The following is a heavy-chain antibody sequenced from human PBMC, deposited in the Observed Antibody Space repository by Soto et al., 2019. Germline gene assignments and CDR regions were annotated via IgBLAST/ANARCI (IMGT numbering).Heavy chain of an antibody. Sequence: QVQLQQWGAGLLKPSETLSLTCAVYGGSFNSYFWNWVRQPPGKGLDWIGEVTPSGGSNYNPSLKSRVTISKHTSKNQFSVKVTSVTAADTAVYSCKTSGRRWPDAFDIWAQGAMVTVSP. J-gene: IGHJ3*02. D-gene: IGHD2-15*01. CDR3: KTSGRRWPDAFDI. V-gene: IGHV4-34*01. CDR1: GGSFNSYF. CDR2: VTPSGGS.